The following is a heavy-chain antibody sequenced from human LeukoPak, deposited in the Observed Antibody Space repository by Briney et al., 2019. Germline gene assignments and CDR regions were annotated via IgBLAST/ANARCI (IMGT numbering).Heavy chain of an antibody. D-gene: IGHD3-10*01. Sequence: GRSLRLSCAASGSTFSSYAMHWVRQAPGKGLDWVALISYDGGNKYYADSVKGRFTISRDNSKNTLYLQMNSLRAEDTAVYYCARGDLHYHDSTRRGFDIWGQGTKVTVSS. CDR1: GSTFSSYA. J-gene: IGHJ3*02. CDR2: ISYDGGNK. V-gene: IGHV3-30*04. CDR3: ARGDLHYHDSTRRGFDI.